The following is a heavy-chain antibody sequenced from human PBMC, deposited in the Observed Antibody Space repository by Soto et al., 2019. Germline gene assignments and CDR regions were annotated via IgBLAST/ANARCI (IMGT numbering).Heavy chain of an antibody. J-gene: IGHJ6*02. CDR3: AGEEVSKWFTKAYCGMDV. V-gene: IGHV4-61*01. Sequence: ETLSLTCTVSGGSVNSDSYYWSWIRQPPGKGLEWIGYIYYTGSTNYNPSLKSRATISLDTSKNQFSLKLSSVTAADTAVFYCAGEEVSKWFTKAYCGMDVWGQGTTVTVSS. CDR2: IYYTGST. CDR1: GGSVNSDSYY. D-gene: IGHD2-8*01.